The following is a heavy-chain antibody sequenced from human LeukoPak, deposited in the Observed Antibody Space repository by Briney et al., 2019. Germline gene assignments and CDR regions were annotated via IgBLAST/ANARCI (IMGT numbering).Heavy chain of an antibody. V-gene: IGHV1-18*01. J-gene: IGHJ4*02. CDR1: GYTFTSYG. CDR3: AREPPGGWLYRGSYFDY. D-gene: IGHD6-19*01. CDR2: ISAYNGNT. Sequence: ASVKVSCKASGYTFTSYGISWVRQAPGQGLEWMGWISAYNGNTNYAQKLQGRVTMTTDTSTSTAYMELRSLGSDDTAVYYCAREPPGGWLYRGSYFDYWGQGTLVTVSS.